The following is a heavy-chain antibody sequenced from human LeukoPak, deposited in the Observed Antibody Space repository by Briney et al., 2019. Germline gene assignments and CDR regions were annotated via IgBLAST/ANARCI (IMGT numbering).Heavy chain of an antibody. CDR3: ARGRAYCGGDCYQIDY. Sequence: SETLSLTCAVYGGSFSGYHWSWIRQPPGKGLEWIGEINHSGSTNYNPSLKSRVTISVDTSKNQFSLKLSSVTAADTAVYYCARGRAYCGGDCYQIDYWGQGTLVTVSS. D-gene: IGHD2-21*02. V-gene: IGHV4-34*01. J-gene: IGHJ4*02. CDR2: INHSGST. CDR1: GGSFSGYH.